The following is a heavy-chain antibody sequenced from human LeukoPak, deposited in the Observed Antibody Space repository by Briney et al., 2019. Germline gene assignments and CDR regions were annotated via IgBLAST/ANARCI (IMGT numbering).Heavy chain of an antibody. D-gene: IGHD4-23*01. Sequence: GGSLRLSCAASGFTFSSYSMNWVRQAPGKGLEWVSSISSSSSYIYYADSVKGRFTISRDNAKSSLYLQMNSLRAEDTAVYYCARAVDYGGNSAAFDIWGQGTMVTVSS. J-gene: IGHJ3*02. CDR1: GFTFSSYS. CDR3: ARAVDYGGNSAAFDI. CDR2: ISSSSSYI. V-gene: IGHV3-21*01.